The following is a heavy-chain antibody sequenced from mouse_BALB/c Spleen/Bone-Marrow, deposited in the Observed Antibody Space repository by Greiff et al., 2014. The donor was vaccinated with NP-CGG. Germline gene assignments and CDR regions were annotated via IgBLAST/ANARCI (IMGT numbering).Heavy chain of an antibody. CDR1: GFTFSDYY. Sequence: EVKLVESGGGLVKPGESLKLSCAASGFTFSDYYMYWVRQTPEKRLEWVATISDGGSYTYYPDRVKGRFTISRDNAKNNLYLQMSSLKSEDTSMYYCARGRIYYDYDVGDYWGQGTTLTVSS. CDR3: ARGRIYYDYDVGDY. CDR2: ISDGGSYT. J-gene: IGHJ2*01. D-gene: IGHD2-4*01. V-gene: IGHV5-4*02.